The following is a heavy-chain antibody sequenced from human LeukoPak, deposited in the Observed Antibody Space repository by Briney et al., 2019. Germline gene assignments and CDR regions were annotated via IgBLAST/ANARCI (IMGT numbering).Heavy chain of an antibody. Sequence: PSETLSLTCTVSGGSISSSSYYWGWIRQAPGKGLEWIGSIYYSGNTYYNPSLKSRVTMSVDTSKNQFSLKLSSVTAADTAVYYCAGPAGTYWYFDLWGRGTLVTVSS. V-gene: IGHV4-39*07. CDR3: AGPAGTYWYFDL. D-gene: IGHD1-26*01. CDR2: IYYSGNT. J-gene: IGHJ2*01. CDR1: GGSISSSSYY.